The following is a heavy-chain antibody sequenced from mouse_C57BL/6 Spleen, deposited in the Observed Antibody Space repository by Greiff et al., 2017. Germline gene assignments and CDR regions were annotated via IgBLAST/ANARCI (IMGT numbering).Heavy chain of an antibody. Sequence: EVQLQQSGPELVKPGASVKISCKASGYTFTDYYMNWVKQSHGKSLEWIGDINPNNGGTSYNQKFKGKATLTVDKSSSTAYMELRSLTSEDSAVYYCARGWSYYYAMDYWGQGTSVTVSS. CDR1: GYTFTDYY. D-gene: IGHD2-3*01. V-gene: IGHV1-26*01. CDR2: INPNNGGT. J-gene: IGHJ4*01. CDR3: ARGWSYYYAMDY.